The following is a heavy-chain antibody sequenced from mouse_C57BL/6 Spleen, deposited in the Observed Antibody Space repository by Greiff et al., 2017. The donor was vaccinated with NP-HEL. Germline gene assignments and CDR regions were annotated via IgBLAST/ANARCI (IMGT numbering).Heavy chain of an antibody. Sequence: VQLQQSGAELARPGASVKLSCKASGYTFTSYGISWVKQRTGQGLEWIGEIYPRSGNTYYNEKFKGKATLTADKSSSTAYMELRSLTSEDSAVYFCARSNWDGPLDYWGQGTTLTVSS. CDR2: IYPRSGNT. D-gene: IGHD4-1*01. V-gene: IGHV1-81*01. CDR1: GYTFTSYG. J-gene: IGHJ2*01. CDR3: ARSNWDGPLDY.